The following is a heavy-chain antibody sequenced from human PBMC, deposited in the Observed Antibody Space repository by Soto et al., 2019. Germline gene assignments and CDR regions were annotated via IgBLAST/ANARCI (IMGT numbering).Heavy chain of an antibody. CDR3: ARSRKVARTNCWFDP. J-gene: IGHJ5*02. CDR2: MNPNSGNT. V-gene: IGHV1-8*01. D-gene: IGHD1-1*01. CDR1: GYTFTSYD. Sequence: QVQLVQSGAEVKKPGASVKVSCKASGYTFTSYDINWVRQATRQGLEWMGWMNPNSGNTGYAQKFQGRVTMTRNTSISTAYMELSSLRSEDTAVYYCARSRKVARTNCWFDPWGQGTLVTVSS.